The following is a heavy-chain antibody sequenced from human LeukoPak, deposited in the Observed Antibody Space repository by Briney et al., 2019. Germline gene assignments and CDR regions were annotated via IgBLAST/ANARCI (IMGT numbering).Heavy chain of an antibody. CDR3: AKDRAYQLLFDYYYYGMDV. D-gene: IGHD2-2*01. J-gene: IGHJ6*02. CDR2: ISGTGGSI. V-gene: IGHV3-23*01. Sequence: GGSLRLSCAASGFTFSNYAMTWVRQAPGKGLEWVAGISGTGGSIYYADSVKGRFTISRDNSKNTLYLQMNSLRAEDTAVYYCAKDRAYQLLFDYYYYGMDVWGQGTTVTVSS. CDR1: GFTFSNYA.